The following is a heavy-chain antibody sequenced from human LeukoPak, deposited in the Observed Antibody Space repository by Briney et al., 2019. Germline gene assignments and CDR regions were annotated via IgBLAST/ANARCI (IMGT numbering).Heavy chain of an antibody. Sequence: GGSLRLSCAASGFTFSSYAMSWVRQAPGKGLEWVSAISGSGGSTYYADSVKGRFTISRDNSKNTLYLQMNSLRVEDTAMYSCARDPAGNRGNFDYWGQGTLVTVSS. D-gene: IGHD6-13*01. CDR2: ISGSGGST. CDR1: GFTFSSYA. CDR3: ARDPAGNRGNFDY. V-gene: IGHV3-23*01. J-gene: IGHJ4*02.